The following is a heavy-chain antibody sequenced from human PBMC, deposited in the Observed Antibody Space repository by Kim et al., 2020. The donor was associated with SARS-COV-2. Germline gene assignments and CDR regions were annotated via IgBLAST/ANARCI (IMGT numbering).Heavy chain of an antibody. Sequence: GGSLRLSCAASGFTFSSYAMSWVRQAPGKGLEWVSAISGSGGSTYYADSVKGRFTISRDNSKNTLYLQMNSLRAEDTAVYYCAKRDRKWLLLDRDAFDIWGQGTMVTVSS. V-gene: IGHV3-23*01. CDR1: GFTFSSYA. CDR2: ISGSGGST. D-gene: IGHD3-22*01. CDR3: AKRDRKWLLLDRDAFDI. J-gene: IGHJ3*02.